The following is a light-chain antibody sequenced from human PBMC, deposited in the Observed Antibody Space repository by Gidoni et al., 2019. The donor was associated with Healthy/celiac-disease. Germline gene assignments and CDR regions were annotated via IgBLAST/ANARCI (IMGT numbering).Light chain of an antibody. CDR1: SSDVGGYNY. CDR3: SSYTSSSSYV. J-gene: IGLJ1*01. CDR2: EVS. Sequence: QSALTQPASVSGSPGQSITISCPGTSSDVGGYNYVSWYQQHPGKAPKLMIYEVSNRPSGVSNRFSGPKSGNTASLTISGLQAEDEADYYCSSYTSSSSYVFGTGTKVTVL. V-gene: IGLV2-14*01.